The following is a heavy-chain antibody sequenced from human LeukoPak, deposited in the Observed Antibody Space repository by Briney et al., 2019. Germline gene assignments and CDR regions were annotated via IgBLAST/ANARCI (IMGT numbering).Heavy chain of an antibody. J-gene: IGHJ4*02. CDR2: INQDGSEK. CDR1: GFTFDDYG. Sequence: GGSLRLSCAASGFTFDDYGMSWVRQTPGKGLEWVANINQDGSEKYYVDSVKGRFTISRDNARNSLYLQMNSLRTEDTSVYYCAPHCSSASCPDYWGQETLVTVSS. V-gene: IGHV3-7*01. D-gene: IGHD2-2*01. CDR3: APHCSSASCPDY.